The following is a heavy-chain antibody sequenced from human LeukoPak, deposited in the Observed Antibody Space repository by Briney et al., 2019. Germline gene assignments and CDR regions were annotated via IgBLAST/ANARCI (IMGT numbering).Heavy chain of an antibody. CDR2: MNPNSGNT. CDR3: ARTLGDCSSTSCYWYNWFDP. Sequence: ASVKVSCKASGYTFTSYDINWVRQATGQGLEWMGWMNPNSGNTGYALKFQGRVTMTRNTSISTAYMELSSLRSEDTAVYYCARTLGDCSSTSCYWYNWFDPWGQGTLVTVSS. V-gene: IGHV1-8*01. J-gene: IGHJ5*02. CDR1: GYTFTSYD. D-gene: IGHD2-2*01.